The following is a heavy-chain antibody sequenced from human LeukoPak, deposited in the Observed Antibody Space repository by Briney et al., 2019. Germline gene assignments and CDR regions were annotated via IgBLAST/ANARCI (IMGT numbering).Heavy chain of an antibody. Sequence: SVKVSCKTSGYTFSSYAISWVRQAPGQGLEWMGRIIPILGIANYAQKFQGRVTITADKSTSTAYMELSSLRSEDTAVYYCARGGSVPPNIVVVPAAIYYYYGMDVWGQGTTVTVSS. CDR3: ARGGSVPPNIVVVPAAIYYYYGMDV. V-gene: IGHV1-69*04. CDR2: IIPILGIA. J-gene: IGHJ6*02. CDR1: GYTFSSYA. D-gene: IGHD2-2*01.